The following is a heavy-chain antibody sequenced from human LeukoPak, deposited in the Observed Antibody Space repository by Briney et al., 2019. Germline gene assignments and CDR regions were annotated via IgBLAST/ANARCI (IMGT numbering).Heavy chain of an antibody. D-gene: IGHD3-10*01. Sequence: GGSLRLSCAASGFTFTTYWMGWVRQAPGKGLEWVANINQDGSEKYYVDSVKGRFTISRDNAKNSLYLQMNSLRAEDAAVYYCARPLKYYYGSETYFWFDPGGQGTLVTVSS. CDR2: INQDGSEK. CDR3: ARPLKYYYGSETYFWFDP. V-gene: IGHV3-7*01. CDR1: GFTFTTYW. J-gene: IGHJ5*02.